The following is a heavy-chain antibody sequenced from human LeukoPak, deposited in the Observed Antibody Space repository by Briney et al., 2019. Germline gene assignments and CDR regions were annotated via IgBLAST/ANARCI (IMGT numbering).Heavy chain of an antibody. Sequence: SETLSLTCTVSGGSISTYYWSWIRQPPGKGLEWIGYIYYSGSTNSNPSLKSRVTISVDTSKNQFSLKLTSVTAADTAVYYCARRDGGAAFDIWGQGAMVTVSS. D-gene: IGHD4-23*01. CDR1: GGSISTYY. CDR2: IYYSGST. V-gene: IGHV4-59*08. J-gene: IGHJ3*02. CDR3: ARRDGGAAFDI.